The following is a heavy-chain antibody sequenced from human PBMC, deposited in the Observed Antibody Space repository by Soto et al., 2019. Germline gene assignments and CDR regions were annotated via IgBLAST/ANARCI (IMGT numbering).Heavy chain of an antibody. J-gene: IGHJ3*02. D-gene: IGHD2-15*01. Sequence: EVQLVESGGGLVKPGGSLRLSCAASGFTFSSYSMNWVRQAPGKGLEWVSSISSSSSNIYYADSVKGRFTISRDNAKNSLYLQMNSLRAEDTAVYYCARDLEGIVVVVAAPGAFDIWGQGTMVTVSS. V-gene: IGHV3-21*01. CDR2: ISSSSSNI. CDR1: GFTFSSYS. CDR3: ARDLEGIVVVVAAPGAFDI.